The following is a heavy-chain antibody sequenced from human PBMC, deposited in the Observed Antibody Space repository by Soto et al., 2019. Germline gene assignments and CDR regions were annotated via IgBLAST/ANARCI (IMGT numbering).Heavy chain of an antibody. V-gene: IGHV3-30-3*01. D-gene: IGHD6-13*01. CDR1: GFTFSSYA. Sequence: QVQLVESGGGVVQPGRSLRLSCAASGFTFSSYAMHWVRQAPGKGLEWVAVISYDGSNKYYADSVKGRFTISSDNSNNTLYLQMNSLRAEDTAVYYCARDRRYSSSWYRGGAFDIWGQGTMVTVSS. J-gene: IGHJ3*02. CDR2: ISYDGSNK. CDR3: ARDRRYSSSWYRGGAFDI.